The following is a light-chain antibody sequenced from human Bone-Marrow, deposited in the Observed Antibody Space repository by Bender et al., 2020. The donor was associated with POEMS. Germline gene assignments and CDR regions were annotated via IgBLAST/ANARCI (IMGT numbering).Light chain of an antibody. CDR3: SSYASSGTLGVV. J-gene: IGLJ2*01. CDR2: EVS. Sequence: QSALTQPASVSGSPGQSIVLSCTGSSSDIGTLVSWYQHHPDKAPKLMIFEVSNRPAGVSHRFSGSKSGNTASLTISGLQAEDEARYYCSSYASSGTLGVVFGGGTTLTVL. V-gene: IGLV2-14*02. CDR1: SSDIGTL.